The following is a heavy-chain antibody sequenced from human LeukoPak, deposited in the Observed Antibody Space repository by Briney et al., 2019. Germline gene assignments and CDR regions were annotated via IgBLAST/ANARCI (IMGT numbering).Heavy chain of an antibody. Sequence: PGGSLRLSCAASGFTFSKYAMSWVRQTPGKGLEWVSVINNSGDSTYYADSVKGRFTISRDNAKNSLYLQMDGLRAEDTAVYYCARYDYGDYEDYFYYMDVWGKGTAVSVSS. CDR1: GFTFSKYA. J-gene: IGHJ6*03. D-gene: IGHD4-17*01. CDR3: ARYDYGDYEDYFYYMDV. CDR2: INNSGDST. V-gene: IGHV3-23*01.